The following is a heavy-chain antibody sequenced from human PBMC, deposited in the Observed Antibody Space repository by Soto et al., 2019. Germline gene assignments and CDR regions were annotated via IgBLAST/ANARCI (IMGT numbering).Heavy chain of an antibody. D-gene: IGHD5-18*01. CDR1: GYTFTGYY. V-gene: IGHV1-2*02. CDR3: ARVPRGYSYGGNGWFDP. CDR2: INPNSGGT. J-gene: IGHJ5*02. Sequence: QVQLVQSGAEVKKPGASVKVSCKASGYTFTGYYMHWVRQAPGQGLEWMGWINPNSGGTNYAQKFQGRVTMTRDTSISTAYMELSRLRSDDTAVYYCARVPRGYSYGGNGWFDPWGQGTLVTVSS.